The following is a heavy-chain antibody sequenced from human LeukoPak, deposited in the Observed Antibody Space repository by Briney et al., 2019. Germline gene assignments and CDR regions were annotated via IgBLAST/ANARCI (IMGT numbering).Heavy chain of an antibody. CDR3: ARGRGIVVVPAAIFDY. CDR1: GGTFSSYA. J-gene: IGHJ4*02. CDR2: IIPIFGTA. V-gene: IGHV1-69*01. Sequence: GSSVKVSCKASGGTFSSYAISWVRQAPGQGLEWMGGIIPIFGTANYAQKFQGRVTITADESTSTAYMELSSLRSEDTAVYYCARGRGIVVVPAAIFDYWGQGTLVTVSS. D-gene: IGHD2-2*02.